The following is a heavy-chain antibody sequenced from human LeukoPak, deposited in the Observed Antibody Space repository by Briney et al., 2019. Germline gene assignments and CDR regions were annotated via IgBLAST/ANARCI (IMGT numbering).Heavy chain of an antibody. D-gene: IGHD3-22*01. CDR3: ARAYYDSSGYIAEYFQH. Sequence: NPSETLSLTCAVSGGSISSSNWWSWVRQPPGKGLEWIGEIYHSGSTNYNPSLKSRVTISVDKSKNQFSLKLSSVTAADTAVYYCARAYYDSSGYIAEYFQHWGQGTLVTVSS. CDR1: GGSISSSNW. J-gene: IGHJ1*01. CDR2: IYHSGST. V-gene: IGHV4-4*02.